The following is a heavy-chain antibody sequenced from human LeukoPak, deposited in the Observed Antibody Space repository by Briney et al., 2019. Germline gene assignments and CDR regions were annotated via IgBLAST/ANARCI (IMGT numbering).Heavy chain of an antibody. D-gene: IGHD2-15*01. Sequence: SETLSLTCTVSGGSISSGDYYWSWIRQPPGKGLEWIGYIYYSGSTYYNPSLKSRVTISVDTSKNQFSLKLSSVTAADTAVYYCARDFGCSGGSCYSFDYWGQGTLVTVSS. J-gene: IGHJ4*02. CDR1: GGSISSGDYY. CDR3: ARDFGCSGGSCYSFDY. CDR2: IYYSGST. V-gene: IGHV4-30-4*01.